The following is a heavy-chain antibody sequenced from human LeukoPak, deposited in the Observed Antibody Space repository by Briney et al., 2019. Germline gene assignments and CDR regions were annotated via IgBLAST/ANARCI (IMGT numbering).Heavy chain of an antibody. J-gene: IGHJ4*02. D-gene: IGHD6-19*01. Sequence: PGGSLRLSCAASGFTFSNYAMSWVRQAPGKGLEWVSAISGGTYSTYYADSVKGRFTISRDDAKNSLYLQINSLRAEDTAVYYCAKNGAVSGYADYWGQGTLVTVSS. CDR3: AKNGAVSGYADY. CDR1: GFTFSNYA. CDR2: ISGGTYST. V-gene: IGHV3-23*01.